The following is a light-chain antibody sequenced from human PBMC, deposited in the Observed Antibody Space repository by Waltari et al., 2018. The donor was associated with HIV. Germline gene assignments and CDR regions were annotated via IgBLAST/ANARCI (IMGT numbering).Light chain of an antibody. V-gene: IGLV2-14*03. CDR3: ASYTVNSTGV. CDR2: DVN. Sequence: QSALSQPASVSASPGQSVAISCSGSASDIGRYNYVSWYQQHPARAPSLLLFDVNNRPSGISDRFSGSKSGTTASLTISTVRTDDEADYYCASYTVNSTGVFGTGTKLSVL. CDR1: ASDIGRYNY. J-gene: IGLJ1*01.